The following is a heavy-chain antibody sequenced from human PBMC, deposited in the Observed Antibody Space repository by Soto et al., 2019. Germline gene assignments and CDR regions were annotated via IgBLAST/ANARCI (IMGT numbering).Heavy chain of an antibody. Sequence: PGESLKISCKGSGYSFTSYWIGWVRQMPGKGLEWMGIIYPVDSDTRYSPSFQGQVTISADKSISTAYLQWSSLKASDTAMYYCARQRCSSTSCYSRGSPLFDAFDIWGQGTMVTVSS. CDR2: IYPVDSDT. D-gene: IGHD2-2*01. J-gene: IGHJ3*02. V-gene: IGHV5-51*01. CDR3: ARQRCSSTSCYSRGSPLFDAFDI. CDR1: GYSFTSYW.